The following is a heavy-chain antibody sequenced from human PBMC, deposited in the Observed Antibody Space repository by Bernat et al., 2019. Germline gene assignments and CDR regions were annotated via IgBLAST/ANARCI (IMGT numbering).Heavy chain of an antibody. J-gene: IGHJ4*02. CDR3: ARDHIRMVRGQLGY. CDR2: INPNSGGT. Sequence: QVQLVQSGAEVKKPGASVKVSCKASGYTFTGYYMHWVRQAPGQGLEWMGWINPNSGGTNYVQKFQGRVTMTRDTSISTAYMELSRLRSDDTAVYYCARDHIRMVRGQLGYWGQGTLVTVSS. CDR1: GYTFTGYY. D-gene: IGHD3-10*01. V-gene: IGHV1-2*02.